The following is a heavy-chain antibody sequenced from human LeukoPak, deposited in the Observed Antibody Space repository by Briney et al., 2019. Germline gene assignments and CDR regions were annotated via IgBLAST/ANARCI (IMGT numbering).Heavy chain of an antibody. D-gene: IGHD3-10*01. CDR1: GYSISSGYY. V-gene: IGHV4-61*05. CDR3: ARAVGGDGSGSL. Sequence: SETLSLTCTVSGYSISSGYYWGWIRQPPGKGLEWIGYIYYRVTSDYNPSLKSRVTMSVDMSTRQISLKLSSVTAADTAVYYCARAVGGDGSGSLWGPGTLVTVSS. J-gene: IGHJ4*02. CDR2: IYYRVTS.